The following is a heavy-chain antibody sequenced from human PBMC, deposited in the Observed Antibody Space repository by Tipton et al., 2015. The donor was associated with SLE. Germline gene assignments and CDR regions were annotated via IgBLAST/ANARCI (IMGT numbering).Heavy chain of an antibody. CDR2: IYPGDSDT. V-gene: IGHV5-51*01. CDR1: GHSFNSYW. D-gene: IGHD1-26*01. Sequence: QSGPEVKKSGESLKISCKGPGHSFNSYWIAWVRQMPGKGLEWMGIIYPGDSDTRYGPSFQGQVTFSVDASINTAYLQWKSLKASGSAMYFCARQNTGNYDVWGQGTLVTTSS. J-gene: IGHJ4*02. CDR3: ARQNTGNYDV.